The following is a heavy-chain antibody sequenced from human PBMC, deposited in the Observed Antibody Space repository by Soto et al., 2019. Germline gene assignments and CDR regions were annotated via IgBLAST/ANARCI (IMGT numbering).Heavy chain of an antibody. V-gene: IGHV3-33*01. D-gene: IGHD5-12*01. CDR1: GFSFISYG. Sequence: WGSLRLSCAASGFSFISYGIRCVRHSPFKGLEWVAVIWYDGSNKYYADSVKGRFTISRDNSKNTLYLQMNSLRAEDTAVYYCARGQVATAYYYGMDVWGQGTTVTVSS. CDR3: ARGQVATAYYYGMDV. CDR2: IWYDGSNK. J-gene: IGHJ6*02.